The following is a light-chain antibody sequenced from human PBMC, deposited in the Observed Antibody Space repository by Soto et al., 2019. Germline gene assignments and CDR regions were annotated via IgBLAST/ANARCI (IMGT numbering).Light chain of an antibody. CDR3: QQSYSTPMYT. CDR2: AAS. CDR1: QSISSY. Sequence: DIQMTQSPSSLSASVGDRVTITCRASQSISSYLNWYQQKPGKAPKLLIYAASSLQSGVPSRFSGSGSGTDFTLTISSLQPEDFATYYCQQSYSTPMYTVGKGTKVDIK. J-gene: IGKJ2*01. V-gene: IGKV1-39*01.